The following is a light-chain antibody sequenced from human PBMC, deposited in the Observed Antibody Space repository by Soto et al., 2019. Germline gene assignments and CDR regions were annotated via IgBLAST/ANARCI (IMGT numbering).Light chain of an antibody. Sequence: QSVLAQPPSASGTPGQRVTISCSGSPSNVGNSGVNWYQQVPGAAPKLLINGNSQRRSGVPERFSASKSATSASLAISGVQSEDEADSFCAAWDDSLNGVVFGGGTKVTVL. CDR1: PSNVGNSG. CDR2: GNS. CDR3: AAWDDSLNGVV. J-gene: IGLJ3*02. V-gene: IGLV1-44*01.